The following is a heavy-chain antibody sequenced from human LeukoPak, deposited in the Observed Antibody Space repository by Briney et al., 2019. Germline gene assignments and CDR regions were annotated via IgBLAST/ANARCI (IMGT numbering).Heavy chain of an antibody. CDR3: AREITVTAYYYYYYMDV. D-gene: IGHD4-11*01. V-gene: IGHV4-38-2*02. CDR2: IYHSGST. CDR1: GYSISSGYY. J-gene: IGHJ6*03. Sequence: PSETLSLTCTVSGYSISSGYYWGWIRQPPGKGLEWIGSIYHSGSTYYNPSLKSRVTISVDTSKNQFSLKLSSVTAADTAVYYCAREITVTAYYYYYYMDVWGKGTTVTVSS.